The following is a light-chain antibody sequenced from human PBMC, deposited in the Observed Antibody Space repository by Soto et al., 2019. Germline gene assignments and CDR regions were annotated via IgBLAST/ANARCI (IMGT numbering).Light chain of an antibody. Sequence: QSVLTQPASVSGSPGXSXXISCTGTSSDIGTYNYVSWYQQHPGQAPKLMIYDVSNRPSGVSDRFSGSKSGNTASLTISGLQAEDEADYYCYSCSRSSGTRYVFGTGTKVTVL. J-gene: IGLJ1*01. CDR3: YSCSRSSGTRYV. CDR2: DVS. CDR1: SSDIGTYNY. V-gene: IGLV2-14*03.